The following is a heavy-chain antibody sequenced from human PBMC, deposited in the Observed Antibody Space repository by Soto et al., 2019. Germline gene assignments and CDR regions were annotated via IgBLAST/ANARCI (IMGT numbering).Heavy chain of an antibody. Sequence: GGSLRLSCAASGFTYSRYSMNWVRQAPGKGLEWVSSISSTTNYIYYGDSMKGRFTISRDNAKNSLYLEMNSLRAEDTAVYYCARESEDLTSNFDYWGQGTLVTV. CDR2: ISSTTNYI. V-gene: IGHV3-21*06. CDR3: ARESEDLTSNFDY. CDR1: GFTYSRYS. J-gene: IGHJ4*02.